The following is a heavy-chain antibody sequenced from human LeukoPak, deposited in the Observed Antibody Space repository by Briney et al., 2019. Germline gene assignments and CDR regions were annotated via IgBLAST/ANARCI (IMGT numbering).Heavy chain of an antibody. D-gene: IGHD3-9*01. Sequence: PGGPLLLSCAASGFTFSSYSMNWVHQAPGKRLEWVSSISSSSSYIYYADSGKGRFTISRDNAKNSPYLEMNSLRAEDTAVYYCARDKTYYDILTGYPDAFDLWGQGTMVTVSS. J-gene: IGHJ3*01. V-gene: IGHV3-21*01. CDR1: GFTFSSYS. CDR3: ARDKTYYDILTGYPDAFDL. CDR2: ISSSSSYI.